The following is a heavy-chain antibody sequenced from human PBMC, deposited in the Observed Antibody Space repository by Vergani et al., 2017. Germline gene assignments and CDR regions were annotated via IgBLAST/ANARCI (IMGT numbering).Heavy chain of an antibody. V-gene: IGHV4-34*01. CDR1: NGSFRAYY. Sequence: QVQLQQWGAGLLKPSETLSLMCGVYNGSFRAYYCSWIRQSPGKGLEWLGEINSSGGTYYRPSLKNRMTISADTSKTQFSLKLTSLTAADTAIYYCAGQFWVSQGVGAFETWGRGTEVSVSS. D-gene: IGHD3-16*01. J-gene: IGHJ3*02. CDR2: INSSGGT. CDR3: AGQFWVSQGVGAFET.